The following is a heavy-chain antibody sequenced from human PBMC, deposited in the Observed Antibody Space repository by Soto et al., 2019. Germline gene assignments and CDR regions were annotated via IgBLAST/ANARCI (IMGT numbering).Heavy chain of an antibody. V-gene: IGHV3-23*01. D-gene: IGHD4-17*01. CDR1: GFAFSNYA. J-gene: IGHJ4*02. CDR3: ARAEDDYGDQDHFDF. CDR2: VGGSGDRT. Sequence: EVQLLESGGDLVQPGGSLRLSCAASGFAFSNYAMSWVRQAPGKGLEWVSGVGGSGDRTYYADFVKGRFTVSSDNSKNTMYLQMNSLRVEDTAIYYCARAEDDYGDQDHFDFWGQGTLVTVSS.